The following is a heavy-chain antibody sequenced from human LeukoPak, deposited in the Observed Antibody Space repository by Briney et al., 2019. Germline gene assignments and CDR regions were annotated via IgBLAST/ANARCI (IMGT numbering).Heavy chain of an antibody. CDR3: AKAVVIVPTATPFDY. J-gene: IGHJ4*02. V-gene: IGHV3-23*01. CDR2: ISGSGGST. Sequence: GGSLRLSCAASGFTFSTYGMSWVRQAPGKGLEWVSAISGSGGSTYYADSVKGRFTISRDNSKNTLYLQMNSLRAEDTAVYYCAKAVVIVPTATPFDYWGQGTLVTVSS. CDR1: GFTFSTYG. D-gene: IGHD2-2*01.